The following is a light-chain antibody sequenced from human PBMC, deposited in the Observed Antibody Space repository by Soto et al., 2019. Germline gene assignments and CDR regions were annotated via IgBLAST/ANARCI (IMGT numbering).Light chain of an antibody. CDR3: QHYNSYSEA. Sequence: DIQMTQSPSTLSASIGDRVSITCRASQSITTWLAWYQQKPGKAPKLLIFKASTLESGVPSRFSGIGSGTEFTLTISSLQPDDVATDYCQHYNSYSEAFGQGTKVDIK. V-gene: IGKV1-5*03. CDR2: KAS. J-gene: IGKJ1*01. CDR1: QSITTW.